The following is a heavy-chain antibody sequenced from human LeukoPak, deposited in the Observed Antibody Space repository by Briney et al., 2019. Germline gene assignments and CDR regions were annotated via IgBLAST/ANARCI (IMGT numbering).Heavy chain of an antibody. CDR2: ISYDGSNK. CDR3: AKDGGGGTTSYYYYGMVV. Sequence: GRSLRLSCAASGFTFSSYGMHWVRQAPGKGLEWVAVISYDGSNKYYADSVKGRFTISRDNSKNTLYLQMNSLRAEDTAVYYCAKDGGGGTTSYYYYGMVVWGQGTTVTVSS. D-gene: IGHD1-14*01. CDR1: GFTFSSYG. J-gene: IGHJ6*02. V-gene: IGHV3-30*18.